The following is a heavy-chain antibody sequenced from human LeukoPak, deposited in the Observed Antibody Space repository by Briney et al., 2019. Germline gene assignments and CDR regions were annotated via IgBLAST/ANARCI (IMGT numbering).Heavy chain of an antibody. J-gene: IGHJ4*02. Sequence: SETLSLTCTASGGSFSSYYWTWIRQPPGKGLEWIGYIDHSGSTNYNPSLKSRVTISSDTSKNQFSLELSSVTAADTAVYYCARLKATVSIHAYFDYWGQGTLVTVSS. CDR3: ARLKATVSIHAYFDY. D-gene: IGHD4-17*01. V-gene: IGHV4-59*01. CDR2: IDHSGST. CDR1: GGSFSSYY.